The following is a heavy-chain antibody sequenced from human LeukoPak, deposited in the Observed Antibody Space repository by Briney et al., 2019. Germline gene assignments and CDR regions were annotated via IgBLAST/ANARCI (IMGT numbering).Heavy chain of an antibody. J-gene: IGHJ4*02. CDR3: ARSSSSWN. CDR2: IYHRGNT. V-gene: IGHV4-38-2*01. CDR1: NYSISSGYY. Sequence: PSETLSLTCAVSNYSISSGYYWGWIRQPPGKGLEWIGSIYHRGNTYYNPSLKSRVTISVDTSKNQFSLKLSSVTAADTAVYYCARSSSSWNWGQGTLVTVSS. D-gene: IGHD6-13*01.